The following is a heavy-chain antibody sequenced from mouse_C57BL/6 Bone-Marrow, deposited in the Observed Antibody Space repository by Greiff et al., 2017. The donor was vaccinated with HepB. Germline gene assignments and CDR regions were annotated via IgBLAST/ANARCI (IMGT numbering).Heavy chain of an antibody. CDR2: ILPGSGST. J-gene: IGHJ1*03. D-gene: IGHD1-2*01. CDR1: GYTFTGSL. Sequence: VQLQQSGAELMKPGASVKLSPHATGYTFTGSLLQWVKQSTGHGLHLIGEILPGSGSTTYNERFKGKATFTADTSSNTAYMQLSSLTTEDSAIYYCAREGNYYGPYWYFDVWGTGTTVTVSS. CDR3: AREGNYYGPYWYFDV. V-gene: IGHV1-9*01.